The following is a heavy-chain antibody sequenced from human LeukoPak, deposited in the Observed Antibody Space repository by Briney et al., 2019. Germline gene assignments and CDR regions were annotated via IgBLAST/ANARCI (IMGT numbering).Heavy chain of an antibody. CDR2: ITPSVDTT. Sequence: TSVKVSCKASGYTXTNYLLHWVRQAPGQGLEWVGRITPSVDTTNYAQKFRDRATMTRDTSTCTVYMELSSLRSEDTAVYHCVREESGGYFDYWGQGTLVTVSS. V-gene: IGHV1-46*01. CDR1: GYTXTNYL. D-gene: IGHD2-8*02. CDR3: VREESGGYFDY. J-gene: IGHJ4*02.